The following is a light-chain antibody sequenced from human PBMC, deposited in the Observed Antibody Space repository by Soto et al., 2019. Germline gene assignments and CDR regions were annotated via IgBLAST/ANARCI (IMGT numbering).Light chain of an antibody. CDR2: RNN. Sequence: QSVLTQPPSASGTPGQRVTISCSGSSSNIGNNYVYWYQMVPGTAPKLLIYRNNQRPSGVPDRFSGSRSGTSASLASSGLRSEDESDYYCAACDDSLGGRGVFGGGTKVTVL. CDR3: AACDDSLGGRGV. CDR1: SSNIGNNY. V-gene: IGLV1-47*01. J-gene: IGLJ2*01.